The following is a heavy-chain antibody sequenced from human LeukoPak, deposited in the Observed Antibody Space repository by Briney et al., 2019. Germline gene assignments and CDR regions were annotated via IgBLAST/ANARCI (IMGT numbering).Heavy chain of an antibody. CDR1: GYTFTGYY. V-gene: IGHV1-2*02. CDR2: INPNSGGT. Sequence: ASVKVSCKACGYTFTGYYMHWVRQAPGQGLEWMGWINPNSGGTNYAQKFQGRVTMTRDTSISTAYMELSRLRSDDTAVYYCAREYYEVSWWFDPWGQGTLVTVAS. CDR3: AREYYEVSWWFDP. J-gene: IGHJ5*02. D-gene: IGHD3-22*01.